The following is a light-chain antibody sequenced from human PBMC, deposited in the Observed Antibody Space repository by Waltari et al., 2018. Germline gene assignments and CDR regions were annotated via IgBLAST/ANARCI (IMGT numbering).Light chain of an antibody. J-gene: IGLJ2*01. Sequence: SALTQPRSVSGSPGQSVTISCTGTSSDVGGYNYVSWYQQHPGNAPKLMIYDVSKRPSGVPDRFSGSKSGNTASLTISGLQAEDEADYYCCSYAGSYVVFGGGTKLTVL. V-gene: IGLV2-11*01. CDR2: DVS. CDR1: SSDVGGYNY. CDR3: CSYAGSYVV.